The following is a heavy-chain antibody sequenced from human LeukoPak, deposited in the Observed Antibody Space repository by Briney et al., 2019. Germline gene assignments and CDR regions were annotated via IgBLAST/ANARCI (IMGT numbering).Heavy chain of an antibody. CDR1: GFTFSSYA. D-gene: IGHD3-3*01. Sequence: GGSLRLSCAASGFTFSSYAMSWVRQAPGKGLEWVSAISGSGGSTYYADSVKGRFTISRDNSKNTLYLQMNSLRAEDTAVYYCAKPGNFGVVIPVDYWGQGTLATVSS. V-gene: IGHV3-23*01. CDR3: AKPGNFGVVIPVDY. J-gene: IGHJ4*02. CDR2: ISGSGGST.